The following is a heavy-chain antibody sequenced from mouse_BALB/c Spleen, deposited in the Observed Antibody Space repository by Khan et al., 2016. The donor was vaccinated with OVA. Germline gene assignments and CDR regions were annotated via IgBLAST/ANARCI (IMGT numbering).Heavy chain of an antibody. V-gene: IGHV5-4*02. Sequence: EVELVESGGGLVKPGGSLKLSCAASGFTFSDYYMYWVRQTPEKRLEWVATISDGGSYTYYPASVKGRFTISRDDAKNNLYLQMSSLESEDTAMDYCARGYYGNPFAYWGQGTLVTVSA. J-gene: IGHJ3*01. D-gene: IGHD2-1*01. CDR3: ARGYYGNPFAY. CDR1: GFTFSDYY. CDR2: ISDGGSYT.